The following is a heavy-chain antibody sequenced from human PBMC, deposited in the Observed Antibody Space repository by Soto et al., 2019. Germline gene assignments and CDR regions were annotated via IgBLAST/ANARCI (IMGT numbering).Heavy chain of an antibody. CDR1: GASISSYY. CDR3: ARTALGWLDP. D-gene: IGHD2-21*02. Sequence: SETLSLTCSVSGASISSYYWSWIRQPPGKGLEWIGYIFYSGSSGSTNYNPSLKSRVTISVDTSKNQFSLKLSSVTAADKAVYYCARTALGWLDPWGQGTLVTVS. J-gene: IGHJ5*02. CDR2: IFYSGSSGST. V-gene: IGHV4-59*01.